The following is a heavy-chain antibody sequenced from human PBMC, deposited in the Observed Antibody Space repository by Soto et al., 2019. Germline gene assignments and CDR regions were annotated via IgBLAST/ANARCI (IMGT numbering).Heavy chain of an antibody. CDR2: INPNSGGT. J-gene: IGHJ3*02. CDR1: GYTFTGYY. CDR3: ARDRVVPAASDAFDI. D-gene: IGHD2-2*01. V-gene: IGHV1-2*04. Sequence: ASVKXSCKASGYTFTGYYMHWVRQAPGQGLEWMGWINPNSGGTNYAQKFQGWVTMTRDTSISTAYMELSRLRSDDTAVYYCARDRVVPAASDAFDIWGQGTMVTVSS.